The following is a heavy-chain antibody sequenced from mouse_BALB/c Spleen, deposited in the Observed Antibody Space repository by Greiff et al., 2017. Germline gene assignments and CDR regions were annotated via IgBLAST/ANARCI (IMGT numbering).Heavy chain of an antibody. CDR1: GFTFSSFG. CDR3: ARSSTTAHAMDY. V-gene: IGHV5-17*02. CDR2: ISSGSSTI. Sequence: EVQLVESGGGLVQPGGSRKLSCAASGFTFSSFGMHWVRQAPEKGLEWVAYISSGSSTIYYADTVKGRFTISRDNPKNTLFLQMTSLRSEDTAMYYCARSSTTAHAMDYWGQGTSVTVSS. J-gene: IGHJ4*01. D-gene: IGHD1-2*01.